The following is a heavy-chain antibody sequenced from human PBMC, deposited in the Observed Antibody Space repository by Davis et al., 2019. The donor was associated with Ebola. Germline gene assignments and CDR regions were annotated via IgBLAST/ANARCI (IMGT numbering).Heavy chain of an antibody. CDR3: ARHGAYYYDSSGYYN. CDR1: GYSFTSYW. CDR2: IYPGDSDT. V-gene: IGHV5-51*01. D-gene: IGHD3-22*01. Sequence: SCKGSGYSFTSYWIVWVRQLPGKGLEWMGIIYPGDSDTRYSPSFQGQVTISADKSISTAYLQWSSLKASDTAMYYCARHGAYYYDSSGYYNWGQGTLVTVSS. J-gene: IGHJ4*02.